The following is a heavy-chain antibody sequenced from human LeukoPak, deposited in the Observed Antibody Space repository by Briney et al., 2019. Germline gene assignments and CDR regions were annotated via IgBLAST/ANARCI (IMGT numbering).Heavy chain of an antibody. CDR1: GGSISSGGYS. CDR2: IYHSGST. J-gene: IGHJ4*02. D-gene: IGHD5-12*01. Sequence: PSQTLSLTCAVSGGSISSGGYSWSWIRQPPGKGLEWIGYIYHSGSTYYNPSLKSRVTISVDRSKNQFSLKLSSVTAADTAVYYCARGTVDIVATITEGYYFDYWGQGTLVTVSS. V-gene: IGHV4-30-2*01. CDR3: ARGTVDIVATITEGYYFDY.